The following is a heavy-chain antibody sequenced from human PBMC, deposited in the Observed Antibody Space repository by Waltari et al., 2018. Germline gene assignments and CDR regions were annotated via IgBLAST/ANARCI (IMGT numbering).Heavy chain of an antibody. Sequence: QVQLVQSGAEVKKPGSSVKVSCKAYGGTFGSYGITWVRQGPGEGLEWMGGIIPIFGTAPNYAQKFQGRLTVTADESTATVYMDLSGLRSDDTAVYYCARRQLGGPFDPWGQGTLVSVSS. CDR1: GGTFGSYG. J-gene: IGHJ5*02. D-gene: IGHD3-16*01. CDR2: IIPIFGTAP. CDR3: ARRQLGGPFDP. V-gene: IGHV1-69*12.